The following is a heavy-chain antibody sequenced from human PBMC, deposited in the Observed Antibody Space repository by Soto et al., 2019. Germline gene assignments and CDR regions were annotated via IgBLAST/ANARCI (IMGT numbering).Heavy chain of an antibody. CDR3: ARDNGYGHFDS. CDR1: GASISSGRSY. J-gene: IGHJ4*02. Sequence: SETLSLTCTVSGASISSGRSYWSWIRQHPGRGLEWIGYMFYSGSTYYHPSLKSRVNISADTSKNQFSLRLTSVTPADTAVYYCARDNGYGHFDSWGQGTLVTVSS. D-gene: IGHD5-12*01. CDR2: MFYSGST. V-gene: IGHV4-31*03.